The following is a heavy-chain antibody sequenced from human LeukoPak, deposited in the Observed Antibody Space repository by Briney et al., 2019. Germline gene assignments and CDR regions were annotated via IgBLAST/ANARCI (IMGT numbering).Heavy chain of an antibody. CDR2: ISSSGSTI. J-gene: IGHJ3*02. D-gene: IGHD3-22*01. Sequence: GGSLRLSCAASGFTFSSYEMNWVRQAPGKGLEWVSYISSSGSTIYYADSVKGRFTISRDNAKNSLYLQMNSLRAEDTAVYYCARDYYDSPHDIWGQGTMVTVSS. CDR1: GFTFSSYE. V-gene: IGHV3-48*03. CDR3: ARDYYDSPHDI.